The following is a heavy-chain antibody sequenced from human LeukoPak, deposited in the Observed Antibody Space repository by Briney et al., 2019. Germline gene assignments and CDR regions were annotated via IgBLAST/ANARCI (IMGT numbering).Heavy chain of an antibody. CDR2: MNPSGGTT. D-gene: IGHD3-16*01. V-gene: IGHV1-46*01. Sequence: ASVKVSCKASRGTFPNYDISWVRQAPGQGLEWMGKMNPSGGTTTYAQKFQGRVTVTRDTPTSTVYMEMSSLRPEDTAVYYCAREESGGLFDYWGQGTLLTVSS. CDR3: AREESGGLFDY. CDR1: RGTFPNYD. J-gene: IGHJ4*02.